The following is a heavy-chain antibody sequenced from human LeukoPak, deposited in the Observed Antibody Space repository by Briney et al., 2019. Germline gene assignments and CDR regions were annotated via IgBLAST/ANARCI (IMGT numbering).Heavy chain of an antibody. CDR3: ARFGRTVAGESVYYYYMDV. Sequence: ASVKVSCKASGYTFTSYDINWVRQATGQGLEWMGWMNPNSGNTGYARKFQGRVSMTRNTSISTAYMELSSLRSEDTAVYYCARFGRTVAGESVYYYYMDVWAKGPRSPSP. D-gene: IGHD6-19*01. CDR2: MNPNSGNT. V-gene: IGHV1-8*01. J-gene: IGHJ6*03. CDR1: GYTFTSYD.